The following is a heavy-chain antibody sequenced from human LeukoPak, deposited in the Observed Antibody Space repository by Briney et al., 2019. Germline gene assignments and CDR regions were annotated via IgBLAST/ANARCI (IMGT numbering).Heavy chain of an antibody. D-gene: IGHD3-22*01. V-gene: IGHV1-18*04. CDR1: GYTFTGYY. CDR3: ARGPGGRRGYYPLEDSYYYYYMDV. J-gene: IGHJ6*03. Sequence: GASVKVSCKASGYTFTGYYIHWVRQAPGQGLEWMGWISAYKGNTNYAQKLQGRVTMTTDTSTSTAYMELRSLRSDDTAVYYCARGPGGRRGYYPLEDSYYYYYMDVWGKGTTVTVSS. CDR2: ISAYKGNT.